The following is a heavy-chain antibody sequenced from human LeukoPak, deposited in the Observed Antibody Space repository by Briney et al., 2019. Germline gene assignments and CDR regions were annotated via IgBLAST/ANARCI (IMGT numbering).Heavy chain of an antibody. CDR3: AKGHIVGAITEFDY. V-gene: IGHV3-43*01. CDR2: ISWDGGST. D-gene: IGHD1-26*01. Sequence: GGSLRLSCAASGFTFDDYTMHWVRQTPGKGLEWVSLISWDGGSTYYADSVKGRFTISRDNSKNSLYLQMNSLRTEDTTLYYCAKGHIVGAITEFDYWGQGTLVTVSS. J-gene: IGHJ4*02. CDR1: GFTFDDYT.